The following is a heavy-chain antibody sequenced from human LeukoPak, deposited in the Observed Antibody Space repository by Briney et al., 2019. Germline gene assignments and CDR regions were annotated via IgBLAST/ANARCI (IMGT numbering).Heavy chain of an antibody. CDR1: GYTFTSYD. V-gene: IGHV1-8*01. CDR2: MNPSSGNT. CDR3: ATASTVTTERGSVVRAFDI. J-gene: IGHJ3*02. Sequence: ASVKVSFKASGYTFTSYDINWVRQATGQGLEWMGWMNPSSGNTGYAQKFQGRVTMTRSTSISTAYMELNSLRSEDTAVYYCATASTVTTERGSVVRAFDIWGQGTMVTVSS. D-gene: IGHD4-17*01.